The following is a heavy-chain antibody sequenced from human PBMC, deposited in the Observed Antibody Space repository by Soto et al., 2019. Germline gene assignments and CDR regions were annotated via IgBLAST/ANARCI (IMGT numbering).Heavy chain of an antibody. Sequence: SGPTLVNPTQTLTLTCTFSGFSLSTSGMCVSWIRQPPGKALEWLALIDWDDDKYYSTSLKTRLTISKDTSKNQVVLTMTNMDPVDTATYYCARTRYTYYYDSSGYPTAPYFDDWGQGTLVTVSS. J-gene: IGHJ4*02. CDR3: ARTRYTYYYDSSGYPTAPYFDD. CDR2: IDWDDDK. V-gene: IGHV2-70*01. CDR1: GFSLSTSGMC. D-gene: IGHD3-22*01.